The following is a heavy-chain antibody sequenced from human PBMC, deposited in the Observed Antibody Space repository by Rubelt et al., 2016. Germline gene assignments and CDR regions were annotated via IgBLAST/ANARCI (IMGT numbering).Heavy chain of an antibody. CDR1: GFTFSSHS. CDR3: AREAPYDSSGYDADAFDI. D-gene: IGHD3-22*01. Sequence: EVQLLESGGGLVQPGGSLRLSCAASGFTFSSHSMNWVRQAPGKGLEWVSSISSSSSYIYYADSVKGRFTISRDNAKNSLYLQMNSLRAEDTAVYYCAREAPYDSSGYDADAFDIWGQGTMVTVSS. V-gene: IGHV3-21*01. CDR2: ISSSSSYI. J-gene: IGHJ3*02.